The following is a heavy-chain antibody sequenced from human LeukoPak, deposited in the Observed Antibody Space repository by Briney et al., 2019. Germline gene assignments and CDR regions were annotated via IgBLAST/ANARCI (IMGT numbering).Heavy chain of an antibody. CDR3: ASSPSSYFDY. CDR2: VSYDGTNK. CDR1: GFTFSSHA. Sequence: GGSLRLSCAASGFTFSSHAMHWVRQAPGKGLEWVALVSYDGTNKFYADSVMGRFTVSRDNSKNTLSLQMSSLRTEDTAVYYCASSPSSYFDYWGQGTLVTVSS. J-gene: IGHJ4*02. V-gene: IGHV3-30*15. D-gene: IGHD6-13*01.